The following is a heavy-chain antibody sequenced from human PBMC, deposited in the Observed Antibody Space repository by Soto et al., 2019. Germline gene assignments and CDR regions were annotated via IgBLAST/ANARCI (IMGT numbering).Heavy chain of an antibody. CDR2: IWYDGSNK. V-gene: IGHV3-33*01. J-gene: IGHJ4*02. CDR1: GCTFSSYG. CDR3: ARDSSGYYPTYFDY. Sequence: QVQLVESGGGVVQPGRSLRLSCAASGCTFSSYGMHWVRQAPGKGLEWVAVIWYDGSNKYYADSVKGRFTISRDNSKNTLYLQMNSLRAEDTAVYYCARDSSGYYPTYFDYWGQGTLVTVSS. D-gene: IGHD3-22*01.